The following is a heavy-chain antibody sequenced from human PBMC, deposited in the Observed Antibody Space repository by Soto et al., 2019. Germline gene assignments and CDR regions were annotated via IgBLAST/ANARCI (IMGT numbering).Heavy chain of an antibody. CDR3: ASRIAAAAYYYYYGMDV. Sequence: GASVKVSCKASGGTFSSYAISRVRQAPGQGLEWMGGIIPIFGTANYAQKFQGRVTITADESTSTAYMELSSLRSEDTAVYYCASRIAAAAYYYYYGMDVWGQGTTVTVSS. J-gene: IGHJ6*02. CDR2: IIPIFGTA. V-gene: IGHV1-69*01. D-gene: IGHD6-13*01. CDR1: GGTFSSYA.